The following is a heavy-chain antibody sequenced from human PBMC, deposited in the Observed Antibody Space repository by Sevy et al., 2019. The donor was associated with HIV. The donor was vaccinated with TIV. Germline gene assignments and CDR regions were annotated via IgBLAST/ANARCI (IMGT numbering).Heavy chain of an antibody. CDR1: GFTFSSYE. V-gene: IGHV3-48*03. D-gene: IGHD3-10*01. Sequence: GGSLRLSCAASGFTFSSYEMNWVRQAPGKGLEWVSYISSSGSTIYYADSVKGRFTISRDNAKNSLYLQMNSLRAEDTAVYCCARDTSSSYYYGSGSSNWFDPWGQGTLVTVSS. CDR3: ARDTSSSYYYGSGSSNWFDP. J-gene: IGHJ5*02. CDR2: ISSSGSTI.